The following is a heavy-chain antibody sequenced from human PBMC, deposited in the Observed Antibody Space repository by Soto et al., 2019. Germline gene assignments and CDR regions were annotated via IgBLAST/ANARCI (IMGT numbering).Heavy chain of an antibody. CDR1: GFTFDDYA. J-gene: IGHJ4*02. Sequence: GGSLRLSCAASGFTFDDYAMHWVRQLQGKGLEWVSGISWNSGSAAYMDSVKGRFLISRDNAKKSLFLQMRSLRPEDTALYYCVKGLNYNFDNIGFHGWGQGTLVTVSS. V-gene: IGHV3-9*01. D-gene: IGHD3-22*01. CDR3: VKGLNYNFDNIGFHG. CDR2: ISWNSGSA.